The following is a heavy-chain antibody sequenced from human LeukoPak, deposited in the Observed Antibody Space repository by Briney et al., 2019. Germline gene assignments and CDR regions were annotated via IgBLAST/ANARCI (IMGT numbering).Heavy chain of an antibody. J-gene: IGHJ4*02. D-gene: IGHD3-10*01. CDR2: TYYRSKWYN. Sequence: SQTLSLTCAISGDSVSSNSAAWNWIRQSPSRGFEWLGRTYYRSKWYNDYAESVKSRISISPDTSKNQISLRLESVTSEDTAVYYCAAGSPPDHWGQGTLVTVSS. CDR1: GDSVSSNSAA. CDR3: AAGSPPDH. V-gene: IGHV6-1*01.